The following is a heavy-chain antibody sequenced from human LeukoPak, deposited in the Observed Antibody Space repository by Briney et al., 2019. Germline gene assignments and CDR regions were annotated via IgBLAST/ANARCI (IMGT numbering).Heavy chain of an antibody. Sequence: GGSLRLSCAASGFSVRDFWMAWVRQAPGKGLEWVAHIKEDRTADYYVDSVKGRFSISKDDGKNSLHLHMNSLRVEDTAVYYCVRGGWELDYWGQGTLVTVSS. J-gene: IGHJ4*02. CDR2: IKEDRTAD. D-gene: IGHD1-1*01. CDR1: GFSVRDFW. V-gene: IGHV3-7*01. CDR3: VRGGWELDY.